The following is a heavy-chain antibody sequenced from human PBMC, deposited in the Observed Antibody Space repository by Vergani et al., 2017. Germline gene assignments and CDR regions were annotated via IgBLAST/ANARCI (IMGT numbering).Heavy chain of an antibody. Sequence: QVQLQQWGGGLLKPSETLSLTCVVNGGSFTSYHWTWIRQSPGEGLEWVGEIDHTGRPDYNPSLKSRLTRSVDKSRNQFSLALNSVTATDTAIYFCARVNTETNGHLYYYYYMDVWGQGTAVTVS. V-gene: IGHV4-34*01. D-gene: IGHD4-11*01. CDR3: ARVNTETNGHLYYYYYMDV. CDR2: IDHTGRP. J-gene: IGHJ6*03. CDR1: GGSFTSYH.